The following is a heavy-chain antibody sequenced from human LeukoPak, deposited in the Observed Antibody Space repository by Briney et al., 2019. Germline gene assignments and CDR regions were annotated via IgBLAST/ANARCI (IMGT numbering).Heavy chain of an antibody. D-gene: IGHD5-18*01. Sequence: PGGSLRLSCAASGFAVSSNCMTWVRQAPGMGLEWVSVLCSGGSTYYADSVKGRFTIPTDNSKNTLYLQMNSLRAEDTAVYYCARKVGYGYALDYWGQGTLVTVSS. CDR2: LCSGGST. CDR3: ARKVGYGYALDY. J-gene: IGHJ4*02. CDR1: GFAVSSNC. V-gene: IGHV3-53*01.